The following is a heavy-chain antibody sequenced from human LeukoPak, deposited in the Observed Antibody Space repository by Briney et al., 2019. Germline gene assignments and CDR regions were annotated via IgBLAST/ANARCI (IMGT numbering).Heavy chain of an antibody. V-gene: IGHV3-48*01. CDR3: ARWEKWLRYYYMDV. Sequence: GGSLRLSCAASGFTFSSYEMNWVRQAPGKGLEWVSYISSSSSTIYYADSVKGRFTISRDNAKNSLYLQMNSLRAEDTAVYYCARWEKWLRYYYMDVWGKGTTVTVSS. CDR1: GFTFSSYE. D-gene: IGHD5-12*01. CDR2: ISSSSSTI. J-gene: IGHJ6*03.